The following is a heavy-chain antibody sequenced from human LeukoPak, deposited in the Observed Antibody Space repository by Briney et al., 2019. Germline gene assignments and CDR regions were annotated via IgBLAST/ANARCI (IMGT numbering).Heavy chain of an antibody. J-gene: IGHJ4*02. D-gene: IGHD3-22*01. CDR1: GFTFSSYE. CDR2: ISSSGSTI. V-gene: IGHV3-48*03. Sequence: GGSLRLSCAATGFTFSSYEMNWVRQAPGKGLEWVSYISSSGSTIYYADSVKGRFTISRDNAKNSLYLQMNSLRAEDTAVYYCARDWGSSGYFDYWGQGTLVTVSS. CDR3: ARDWGSSGYFDY.